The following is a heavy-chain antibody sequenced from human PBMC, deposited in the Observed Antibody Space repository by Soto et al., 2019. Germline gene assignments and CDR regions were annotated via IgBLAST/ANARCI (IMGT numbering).Heavy chain of an antibody. CDR2: ISYDGSNK. Sequence: SGGSLRLSCAASGFTFNSYAMHWVRQAPGKGLEWVAVISYDGSNKYYADSVKGRFTISRDNSKNTLYLQMNSLRAEDTAVYYCAREMTTTPTGPVAFDIWGQGTMVTVSS. D-gene: IGHD4-17*01. CDR3: AREMTTTPTGPVAFDI. CDR1: GFTFNSYA. J-gene: IGHJ3*02. V-gene: IGHV3-30-3*01.